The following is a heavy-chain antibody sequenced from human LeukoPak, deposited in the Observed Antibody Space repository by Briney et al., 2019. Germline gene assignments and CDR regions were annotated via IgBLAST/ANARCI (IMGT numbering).Heavy chain of an antibody. V-gene: IGHV4-4*07. Sequence: SETLSLTCTVSGDSMCSYYWSWIRQSAGKGLEWIGRIDSRGTTNYNPSLESRVTVSVDTSERQVSLELRSVTAADTAIYYCARGGSWFEPWGQGALVTVPS. CDR3: ARGGSWFEP. CDR2: IDSRGTT. J-gene: IGHJ5*02. CDR1: GDSMCSYY.